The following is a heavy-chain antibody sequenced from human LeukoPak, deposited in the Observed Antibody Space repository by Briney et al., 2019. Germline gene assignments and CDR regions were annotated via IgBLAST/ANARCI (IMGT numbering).Heavy chain of an antibody. Sequence: GGSLRLSCAASGFTFSSYGMHWVRQAPGKGLEWVAFIRYDGGNKYYADSVKGRFTISRDNSKNTLYLQMNSLRAEDTAVYYCAGGAYYYYMDVWGKGTTVTISS. CDR1: GFTFSSYG. CDR2: IRYDGGNK. V-gene: IGHV3-33*08. J-gene: IGHJ6*03. CDR3: AGGAYYYYMDV.